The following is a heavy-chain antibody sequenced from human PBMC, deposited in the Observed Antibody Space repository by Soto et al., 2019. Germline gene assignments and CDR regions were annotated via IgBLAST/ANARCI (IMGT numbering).Heavy chain of an antibody. CDR3: ARESSSLHAFDI. Sequence: QVQLVQSGAEVKKPGASVKVSCKASGYTFTSYYMHWVRQAPGQGLEWMGIINPSGGSTSYAQKFQGRVTMTRDTSKSTVYMELSSLRSEDTAVYYCARESSSLHAFDIWGQGTMVTVSS. J-gene: IGHJ3*02. V-gene: IGHV1-46*01. CDR2: INPSGGST. CDR1: GYTFTSYY. D-gene: IGHD6-6*01.